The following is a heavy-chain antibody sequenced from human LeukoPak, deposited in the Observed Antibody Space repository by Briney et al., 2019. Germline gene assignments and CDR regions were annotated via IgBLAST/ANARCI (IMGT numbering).Heavy chain of an antibody. CDR2: ISAYNGNT. CDR1: GYTFTSYG. V-gene: IGHV1-18*01. CDR3: AVGYCSGGSCYSLAYYYYGMDV. D-gene: IGHD2-15*01. Sequence: ASVKVSCKASGYTFTSYGISWVRQAPGQGLEWMGWISAYNGNTNYAQKLQGRVTMTTDTSTSTAYMELRSLRSDDTAVYYCAVGYCSGGSCYSLAYYYYGMDVWGQGTTVTVSS. J-gene: IGHJ6*02.